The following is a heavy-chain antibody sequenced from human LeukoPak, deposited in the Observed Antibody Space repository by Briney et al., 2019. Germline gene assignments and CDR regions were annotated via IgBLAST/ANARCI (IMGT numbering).Heavy chain of an antibody. V-gene: IGHV1-69*06. D-gene: IGHD2-8*01. CDR2: IIPIFGTA. Sequence: SVKVSCKASGGTFSSYAISWVRQAPGQGLEWMGGIIPIFGTANYAQKFQGRVTITADKSTSTAYMELSSLRSEDTAVYYCARADIVLMVYASVFGYWGQGTLVTVSP. J-gene: IGHJ4*02. CDR3: ARADIVLMVYASVFGY. CDR1: GGTFSSYA.